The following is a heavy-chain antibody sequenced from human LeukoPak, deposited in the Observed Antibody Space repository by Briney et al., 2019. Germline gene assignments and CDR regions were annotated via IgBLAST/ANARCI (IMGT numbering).Heavy chain of an antibody. Sequence: SETLSLTCTVSGGSISSYYWSWIRQPPGKGLEWIGRIYNSGSTDYNPSLKSRVTMSVDTSKNQFSLNLSSVTAADTAMYYCARGGTSSSEPFDYWGQGTLVTVSS. V-gene: IGHV4-4*07. CDR3: ARGGTSSSEPFDY. D-gene: IGHD6-6*01. J-gene: IGHJ4*02. CDR1: GGSISSYY. CDR2: IYNSGST.